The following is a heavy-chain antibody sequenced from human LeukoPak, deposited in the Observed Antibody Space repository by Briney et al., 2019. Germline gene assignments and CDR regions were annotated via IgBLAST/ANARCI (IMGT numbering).Heavy chain of an antibody. CDR2: INHRGST. CDR1: GGSFSDYY. D-gene: IGHD2-2*01. Sequence: SETLSLTCAVYGGSFSDYYWSWIRQPPGKGLEWIGEINHRGSTNYNPSLKSRVTISVDTSKNQFSLKLSSVTAADTAVYYCARGSSLPGDIVVVPAAQGYYYYMDVWGKGTTVTVSS. CDR3: ARGSSLPGDIVVVPAAQGYYYYMDV. V-gene: IGHV4-34*01. J-gene: IGHJ6*03.